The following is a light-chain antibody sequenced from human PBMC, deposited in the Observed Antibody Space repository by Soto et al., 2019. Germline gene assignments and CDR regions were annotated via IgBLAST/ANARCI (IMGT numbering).Light chain of an antibody. CDR1: SSDDGGYNY. Sequence: QSALTQPASVSGSPGQSITISCTGTSSDDGGYNYVSWYQQHPGKAPKLMIYEVSNRPSGVSNRFSGSKSGNTASLTISGLQAEDEADYYCSSYTSSSTPLYVSGTGTKLTVL. J-gene: IGLJ1*01. CDR2: EVS. V-gene: IGLV2-14*01. CDR3: SSYTSSSTPLYV.